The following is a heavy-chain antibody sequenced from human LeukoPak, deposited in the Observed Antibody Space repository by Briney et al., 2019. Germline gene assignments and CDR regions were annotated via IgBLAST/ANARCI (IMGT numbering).Heavy chain of an antibody. CDR3: ARDVLYDFWSGYHEGYYFDY. J-gene: IGHJ4*02. Sequence: GGSLRLSCAASGFTFSGYAMHWVRQAPGKGLEWVAVISYDGSNKYYADSVKGRFTISRDNSKNTLYLQMNSLRAEDTAVYYCARDVLYDFWSGYHEGYYFDYWGQGTLVTVSS. V-gene: IGHV3-30-3*01. CDR1: GFTFSGYA. D-gene: IGHD3-3*01. CDR2: ISYDGSNK.